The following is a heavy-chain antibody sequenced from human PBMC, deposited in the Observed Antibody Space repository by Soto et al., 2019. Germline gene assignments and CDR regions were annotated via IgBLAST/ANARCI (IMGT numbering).Heavy chain of an antibody. J-gene: IGHJ3*02. CDR2: IYYSGST. V-gene: IGHV4-61*01. Sequence: PSETLSLTCTVSGGSVSSDTYYWSWIRQPPGKGLEWIGYIYYSGSTNYNSSLKSRVTMSVVLSKNQFSLKLSSVTAADTAVYYCARIVTTMSDAFDIWGQGTMVTVSS. CDR1: GGSVSSDTYY. CDR3: ARIVTTMSDAFDI. D-gene: IGHD2-21*02.